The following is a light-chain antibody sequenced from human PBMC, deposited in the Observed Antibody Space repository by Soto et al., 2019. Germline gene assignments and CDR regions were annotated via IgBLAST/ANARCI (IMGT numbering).Light chain of an antibody. CDR3: QQYSSFSLT. CDR1: QSISTH. Sequence: DIQMTQSPSTLSASGGDRVAISCRASQSISTHLAWYQQKPGKAPKLLISKASSLETGVPSRFSGSGSGTEFTLTISSLQPDDFATYYCQQYSSFSLTFGQGTKVDIK. J-gene: IGKJ1*01. V-gene: IGKV1-5*03. CDR2: KAS.